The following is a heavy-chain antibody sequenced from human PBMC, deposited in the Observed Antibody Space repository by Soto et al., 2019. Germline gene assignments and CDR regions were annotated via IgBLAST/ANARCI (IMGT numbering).Heavy chain of an antibody. J-gene: IGHJ6*02. CDR2: IWYDGSNK. V-gene: IGHV3-33*01. D-gene: IGHD6-19*01. Sequence: GGSLRLSCAASGFTFSSYGMHWVRQAPGKGLEWVAVIWYDGSNKYYADSVKGRFTISRDNSKNTLYLQMNSLRAEDTAVYYCARDLYSSGWYGYYYYHGMDVWGRGTTVTVSS. CDR3: ARDLYSSGWYGYYYYHGMDV. CDR1: GFTFSSYG.